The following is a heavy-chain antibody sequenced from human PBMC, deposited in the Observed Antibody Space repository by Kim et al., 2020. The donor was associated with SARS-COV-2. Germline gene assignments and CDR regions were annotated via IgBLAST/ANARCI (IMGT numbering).Heavy chain of an antibody. Sequence: GESLKISCKGSGYSFTSYWIGWVRQMPGKGLEWMGIIYPGDSDTRYSPSFQGQVTISADKSISTAYLQWSSLKASDTAMYYCARGGTWEVPAAIIDYWGQGTLVTVSS. CDR1: GYSFTSYW. V-gene: IGHV5-51*01. CDR3: ARGGTWEVPAAIIDY. D-gene: IGHD2-2*02. CDR2: IYPGDSDT. J-gene: IGHJ4*02.